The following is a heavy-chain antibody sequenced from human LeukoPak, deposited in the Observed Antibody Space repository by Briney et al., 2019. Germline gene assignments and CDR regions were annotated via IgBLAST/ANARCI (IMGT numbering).Heavy chain of an antibody. Sequence: ASVKVSCKASGYTFTSYYMHWVRQAPGQGLEWMGIINPSGGSTSYAQKFQGRVTMTRDTSTSTVYMELSSPRSEDTAVYYCARAAGLRLGELSPDYWGQGTLVTVSS. CDR3: ARAAGLRLGELSPDY. V-gene: IGHV1-46*01. D-gene: IGHD3-16*02. CDR2: INPSGGST. CDR1: GYTFTSYY. J-gene: IGHJ4*02.